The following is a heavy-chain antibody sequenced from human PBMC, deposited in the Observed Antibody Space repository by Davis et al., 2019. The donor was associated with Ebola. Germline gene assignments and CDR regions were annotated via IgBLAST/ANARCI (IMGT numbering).Heavy chain of an antibody. J-gene: IGHJ4*02. CDR3: AKARGRWLQY. Sequence: GESLKISCAASGFTFSSYAMSWVRQAPGKGLEWVSAISGSGGSTYYADSVKGRFTISRDNSKNTLYLQMNSLRAEDTAVYYCAKARGRWLQYWGQGTLVTVSS. CDR1: GFTFSSYA. V-gene: IGHV3-23*01. CDR2: ISGSGGST. D-gene: IGHD5-24*01.